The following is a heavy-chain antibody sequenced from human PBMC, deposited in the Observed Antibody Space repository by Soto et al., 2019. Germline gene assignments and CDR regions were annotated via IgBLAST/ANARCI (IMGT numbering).Heavy chain of an antibody. V-gene: IGHV3-23*01. CDR2: ISSSSSTI. D-gene: IGHD4-4*01. J-gene: IGHJ5*02. Sequence: GGSLRLSCAASGFTFRSSPMSWVRRAPGKGLEWVSGISSSSSTIYYADSVKGRFTISRDNSKNTLYLQMNSLRAEDTAVYYCAKSRSSSNSVGSAGNWFDPWGREPWSPSPQ. CDR3: AKSRSSSNSVGSAGNWFDP. CDR1: GFTFRSSP.